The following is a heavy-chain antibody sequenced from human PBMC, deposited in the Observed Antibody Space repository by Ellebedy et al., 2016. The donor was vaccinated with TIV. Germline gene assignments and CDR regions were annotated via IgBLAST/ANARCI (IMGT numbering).Heavy chain of an antibody. J-gene: IGHJ4*02. Sequence: MPSETLSLTCTVSGGSISSGDYYWSWIRQPPGKGLEWIGYISYSGSTNYNPSLKSRVTISVDTSKNQFSLKLSSVTAADTAVYYCARLPTDWLVLGSNLNYFDYWGQGTLVTVSS. CDR3: ARLPTDWLVLGSNLNYFDY. D-gene: IGHD6-19*01. CDR1: GGSISSGDYY. CDR2: ISYSGST. V-gene: IGHV4-61*08.